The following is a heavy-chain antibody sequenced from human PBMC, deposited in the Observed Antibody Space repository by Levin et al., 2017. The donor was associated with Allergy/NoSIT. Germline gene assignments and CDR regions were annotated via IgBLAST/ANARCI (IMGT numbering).Heavy chain of an antibody. D-gene: IGHD3-3*01. CDR1: GFTFSDYY. CDR3: ATLRFLEWSLGDY. J-gene: IGHJ4*02. CDR2: ISSSGSTI. Sequence: GESLKISCAASGFTFSDYYMSWIRQAPGKGLEWVSYISSSGSTIYYADSVKGRFTISRDNAKNSLYLQMNSLRAEDTAVYYCATLRFLEWSLGDYWGQGTLVTVSS. V-gene: IGHV3-11*01.